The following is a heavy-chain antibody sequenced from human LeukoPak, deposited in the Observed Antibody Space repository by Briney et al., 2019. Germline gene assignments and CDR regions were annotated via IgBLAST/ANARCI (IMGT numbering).Heavy chain of an antibody. CDR3: ARESDLSNYDRTDY. V-gene: IGHV4-61*02. D-gene: IGHD4/OR15-4a*01. CDR2: IYTSGST. CDR1: GASISSGNCY. J-gene: IGHJ4*02. Sequence: SQTLSLTCTVSGASISSGNCYWSWIRQPAGKGLEWIGRIYTSGSTTYNPTLQSRVTISADTSKNQLSLKLSSVTAADSAMYYCARESDLSNYDRTDYWGQGTLVTVSS.